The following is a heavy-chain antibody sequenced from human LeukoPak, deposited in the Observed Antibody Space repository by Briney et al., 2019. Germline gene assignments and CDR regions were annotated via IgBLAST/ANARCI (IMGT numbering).Heavy chain of an antibody. D-gene: IGHD3-10*01. CDR1: GGSISNYY. Sequence: SETLSLTCTVSGGSISNYYWSWIRQPAGKGLEWIGRIYSDGRTNYDLSLSSRLAMSVDTSKNQFSLKLSSVTAADTAVYYCARDLSSRGVISRDYWGQGTLVTVSS. J-gene: IGHJ4*02. V-gene: IGHV4-4*07. CDR3: ARDLSSRGVISRDY. CDR2: IYSDGRT.